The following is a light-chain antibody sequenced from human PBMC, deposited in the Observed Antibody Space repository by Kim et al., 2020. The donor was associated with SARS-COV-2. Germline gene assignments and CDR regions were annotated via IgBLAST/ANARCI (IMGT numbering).Light chain of an antibody. CDR1: SSDIGGYNY. Sequence: QSFTISCTGTSSDIGGYNYVSWYQQHPGKAPKLVIYEVSKRPSGVPDRFSGSKSGSAASLTVSGLQAEDEADYYCSSYAGSNNLGFGGGTQLTVL. V-gene: IGLV2-8*01. CDR2: EVS. J-gene: IGLJ2*01. CDR3: SSYAGSNNLG.